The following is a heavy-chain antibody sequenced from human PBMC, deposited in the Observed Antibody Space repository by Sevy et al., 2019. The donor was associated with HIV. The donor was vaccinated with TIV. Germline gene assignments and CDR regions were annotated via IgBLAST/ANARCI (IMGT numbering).Heavy chain of an antibody. CDR1: GYTFSSYG. D-gene: IGHD1-1*01. CDR2: IIGYNGNT. Sequence: ASVKVSYKASGYTFSSYGISWVRQAPGQRLEGMGWIIGYNGNTNFAQKLQGRVTMTTDTSTSTAYMEVRSLRSDDTAVYYCARAGYLNWFDPWGQGTLVTVSS. J-gene: IGHJ5*02. V-gene: IGHV1-18*01. CDR3: ARAGYLNWFDP.